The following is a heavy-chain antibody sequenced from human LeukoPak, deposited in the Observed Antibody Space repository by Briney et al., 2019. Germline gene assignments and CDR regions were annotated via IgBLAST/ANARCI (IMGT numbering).Heavy chain of an antibody. V-gene: IGHV6-1*01. D-gene: IGHD1/OR15-1a*01. CDR3: ARGTTPVDY. J-gene: IGHJ4*02. Sequence: SQTLSLTCAISGDSVSSNSAAWNWIRQSPSRGLEWLGRTYYRSKWYYDYVVSLKSRITIIPDTSKNQFSLQLSSVTAADTAVYYCARGTTPVDYWGQGTLVTVSS. CDR2: TYYRSKWYY. CDR1: GDSVSSNSAA.